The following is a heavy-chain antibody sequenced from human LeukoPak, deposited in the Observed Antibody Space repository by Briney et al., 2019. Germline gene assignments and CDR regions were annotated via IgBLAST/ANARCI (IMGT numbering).Heavy chain of an antibody. V-gene: IGHV3-49*04. CDR1: GFTFGDYA. Sequence: PGRSLRLSCTPSGFTFGDYAMSWVRQAPGKGLEWVGFIRRKAYGATTQYAASVRGRFIISRDDSKNIAYLQMNSLKTEDTAVYYCTRFSYWSGWFDPWGQGTVVTVSS. CDR2: IRRKAYGATT. J-gene: IGHJ5*02. D-gene: IGHD2-8*02. CDR3: TRFSYWSGWFDP.